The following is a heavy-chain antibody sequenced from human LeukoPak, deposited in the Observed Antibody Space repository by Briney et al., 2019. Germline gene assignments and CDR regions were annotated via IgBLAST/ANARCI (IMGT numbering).Heavy chain of an antibody. Sequence: PGGSLRLSCAASGFTFSSYGMSWVRQAPGKGLEWVSAISGSGGSTYYADSVKGRFTISRDNSKNTLYLQMNSLRAEDTAVYYCAKEPLVSYDSSHKDYWGQGTLVTVSS. CDR3: AKEPLVSYDSSHKDY. D-gene: IGHD3-22*01. J-gene: IGHJ4*02. CDR1: GFTFSSYG. V-gene: IGHV3-23*01. CDR2: ISGSGGST.